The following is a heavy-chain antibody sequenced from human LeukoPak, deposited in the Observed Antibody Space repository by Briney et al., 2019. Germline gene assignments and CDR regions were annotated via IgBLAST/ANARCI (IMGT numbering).Heavy chain of an antibody. CDR1: GVSVSSSDYY. CDR3: AKTYRARGYTYGYFDY. CDR2: IYYNGNT. D-gene: IGHD5-18*01. J-gene: IGHJ4*02. V-gene: IGHV4-39*01. Sequence: SETLSLTCTVSGVSVSSSDYYWGWIRQPPGMGLEWIGNIYYNGNTYYNPSLKSRVTISVDTSKNQFSLKLSSVTAADTAIYYCAKTYRARGYTYGYFDYWGQGTLVTVSP.